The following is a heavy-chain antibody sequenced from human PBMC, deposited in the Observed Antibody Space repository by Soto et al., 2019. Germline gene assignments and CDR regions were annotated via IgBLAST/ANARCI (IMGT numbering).Heavy chain of an antibody. CDR2: IIPIYGTA. CDR1: GGTFSSYA. Sequence: SVKVSCKASGGTFSSYAISWVRQAPGQGLEWMGGIIPIYGTANYAQKLQGRVTMTADESTSTAYMELSSLRSDDTAVYYCARGEGGWFDPWGQGTLVTVSS. J-gene: IGHJ5*02. CDR3: ARGEGGWFDP. D-gene: IGHD3-16*01. V-gene: IGHV1-69*13.